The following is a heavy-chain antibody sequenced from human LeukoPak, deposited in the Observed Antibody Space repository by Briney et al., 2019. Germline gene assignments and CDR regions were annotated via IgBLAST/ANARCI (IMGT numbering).Heavy chain of an antibody. V-gene: IGHV1-3*03. Sequence: ASVKVSCKASGYTFTSYAMHWVRQAPGQRLEWMGWINAGNGNTKYSQEFQGRVTITRDTSASTAYMELSSLRSEDMAVYYCARSLRGGETDGFDPWGQGTLVTVSS. J-gene: IGHJ5*02. CDR1: GYTFTSYA. CDR3: ARSLRGGETDGFDP. CDR2: INAGNGNT. D-gene: IGHD3-16*01.